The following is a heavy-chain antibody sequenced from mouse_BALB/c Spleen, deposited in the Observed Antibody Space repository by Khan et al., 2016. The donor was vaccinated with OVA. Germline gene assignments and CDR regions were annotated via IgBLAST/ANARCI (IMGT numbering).Heavy chain of an antibody. J-gene: IGHJ4*01. CDR1: GYSITSDYA. D-gene: IGHD1-1*01. V-gene: IGHV3-2*02. CDR2: ISYGGST. Sequence: EVKLLESGPGLVKPSQSLSLTCTVTGYSITSDYAWDWIRQFPGNKLEWMGYISYGGSTSYNPSLKSRISITRDTSKNQFFLQLNSVTTEDTATYYCAIKNYYGYAMDYWGQGTSVTVSS. CDR3: AIKNYYGYAMDY.